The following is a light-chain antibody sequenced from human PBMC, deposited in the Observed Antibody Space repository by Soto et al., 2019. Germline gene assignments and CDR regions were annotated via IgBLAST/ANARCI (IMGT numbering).Light chain of an antibody. Sequence: EIVMTQSPLSLTVTPGEPASISCRSSQSLLHSNRHNYVDWYVQKPGQTPQLLIFGASRRASGVPDRISGSGSGTEFTLRITRVEADDVGVYYCMGTLQTFTFGPGTKLEIK. CDR1: QSLLHSNRHNY. CDR3: MGTLQTFT. V-gene: IGKV2-28*01. J-gene: IGKJ3*01. CDR2: GAS.